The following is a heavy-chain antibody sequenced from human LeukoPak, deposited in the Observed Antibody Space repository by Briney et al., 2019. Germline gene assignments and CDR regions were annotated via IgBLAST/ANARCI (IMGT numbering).Heavy chain of an antibody. CDR2: ISESSSHI. CDR3: ARGVVPAAFDY. D-gene: IGHD2-2*01. J-gene: IGHJ4*02. CDR1: GFIFSGYS. V-gene: IGHV3-21*01. Sequence: PEGSLRLSCAASGFIFSGYSMNWVRQAPGKGLEWVSSISESSSHISYADSVKGRFTISRDNAKNSLYVQLNSLRADDTAVYYCARGVVPAAFDYWGQGTLVTVSS.